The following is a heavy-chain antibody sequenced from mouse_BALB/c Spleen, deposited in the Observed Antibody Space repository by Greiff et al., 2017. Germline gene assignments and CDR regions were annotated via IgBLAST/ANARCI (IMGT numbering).Heavy chain of an antibody. CDR2: IDPANGNT. CDR3: ARGASTALAY. V-gene: IGHV14-3*02. D-gene: IGHD1-2*01. J-gene: IGHJ3*01. CDR1: GFNIKDTY. Sequence: VQLQQSGAELVKPGASVKFSCTASGFNIKDTYMHWVKQRPEQGLEWIGRIDPANGNTKYDPKFQGKATMTADTSSNTAYLQLSSLTSEDTAVYYCARGASTALAYWGQGTLVTVSA.